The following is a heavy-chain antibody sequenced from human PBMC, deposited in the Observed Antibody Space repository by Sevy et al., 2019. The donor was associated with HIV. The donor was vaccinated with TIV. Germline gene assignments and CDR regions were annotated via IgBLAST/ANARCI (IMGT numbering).Heavy chain of an antibody. CDR2: IRSETGGGTT. V-gene: IGHV3-15*01. Sequence: GGSLRLSCAASGLSFSNAWMAWVRQAPGKGLEWVGRIRSETGGGTTDFAAFPKGKFTISRDDPKNTLYLQMNSLKTEDTAVYYCAIDRRRDGMIVVPFEKWGLGTLVTVSS. J-gene: IGHJ4*02. CDR1: GLSFSNAW. CDR3: AIDRRRDGMIVVPFEK. D-gene: IGHD3-22*01.